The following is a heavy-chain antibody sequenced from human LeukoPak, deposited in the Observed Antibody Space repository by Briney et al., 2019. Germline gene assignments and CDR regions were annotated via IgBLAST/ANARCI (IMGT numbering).Heavy chain of an antibody. CDR3: AKDISVGSSSWLDY. CDR2: ISWNSGSI. V-gene: IGHV3-9*03. J-gene: IGHJ4*02. CDR1: GFTFDDYA. D-gene: IGHD6-13*01. Sequence: GRSLRLSCAASGFTFDDYAMHWVRQAPGKGLEWVSGISWNSGSIGYADSVKGRFTISRDNAKNSLYLQMNSLRAEDMALYYCAKDISVGSSSWLDYWGQGTLVTVSS.